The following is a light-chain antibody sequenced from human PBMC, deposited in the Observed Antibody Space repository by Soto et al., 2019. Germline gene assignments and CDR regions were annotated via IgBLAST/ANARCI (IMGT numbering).Light chain of an antibody. V-gene: IGLV2-23*01. CDR2: EGS. J-gene: IGLJ3*02. CDR3: CSHAGSPTLV. CDR1: SSDVGSYTL. Sequence: QSALTQPASVSGSPGQSITISCTGTSSDVGSYTLVSWYQQHPGKAPKLMIYEGSKRPSGVSNRFSGSKSGNTASLTISGLQAEEESDYYCCSHAGSPTLVFGGGTKLTVL.